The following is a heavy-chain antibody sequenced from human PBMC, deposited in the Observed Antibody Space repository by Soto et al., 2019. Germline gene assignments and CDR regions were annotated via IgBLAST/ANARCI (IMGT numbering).Heavy chain of an antibody. CDR1: GAALNSVSYY. Sequence: SETLSLTCSVSGAALNSVSYYWSWIRQVPGKGLEWIGHIYVTGAVDYNPSLRDRITISQDTSERRFSLNLRLVTAPDTAVYYCARLRIATNNYKWFDPWGQGTLVTVSS. V-gene: IGHV4-31*03. D-gene: IGHD2-21*01. CDR3: ARLRIATNNYKWFDP. J-gene: IGHJ5*02. CDR2: IYVTGAV.